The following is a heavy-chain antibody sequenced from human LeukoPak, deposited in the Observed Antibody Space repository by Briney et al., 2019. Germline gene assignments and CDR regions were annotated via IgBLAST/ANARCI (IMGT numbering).Heavy chain of an antibody. Sequence: GGSLRLSCAASGFTFSSYSMNWVRQAPGKGLEWVSSISSSSSYIYYADSVKGRFTISRDNAKNSLYLQMNSLRAEDTAVYYCARDLKAYSSSGGVDYWGQGTPVTVSS. J-gene: IGHJ4*02. CDR3: ARDLKAYSSSGGVDY. D-gene: IGHD6-13*01. CDR2: ISSSSSYI. V-gene: IGHV3-21*01. CDR1: GFTFSSYS.